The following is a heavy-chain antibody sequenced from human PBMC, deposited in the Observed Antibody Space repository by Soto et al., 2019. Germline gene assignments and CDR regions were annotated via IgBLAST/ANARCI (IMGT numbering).Heavy chain of an antibody. Sequence: PSETLSLTCAVYGGSFSGYYWTWIRQPPGKGLEWIGSIYYSGSTYYNPSLKSRVTISVDTSKNQFSLKLSSVTAADTAVYYCAITIFGVVHYYYYYYGMDVWGQGTTVTVSS. J-gene: IGHJ6*02. CDR1: GGSFSGYY. D-gene: IGHD3-3*01. CDR3: AITIFGVVHYYYYYYGMDV. V-gene: IGHV4-34*01. CDR2: IYYSGST.